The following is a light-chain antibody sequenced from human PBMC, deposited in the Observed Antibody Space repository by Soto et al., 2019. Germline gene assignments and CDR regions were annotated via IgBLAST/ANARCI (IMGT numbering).Light chain of an antibody. Sequence: DIQMTQSPSSLSASVGDRVTITCRASQGISNYLAWYQQKPGKVPKLLIYAASTLQSGVPSRFSGSGSGTEFTLTISSLQPDDFATYYCQQYKTYPLTFGGGTKVDIK. CDR1: QGISNY. V-gene: IGKV1-27*01. CDR2: AAS. J-gene: IGKJ4*01. CDR3: QQYKTYPLT.